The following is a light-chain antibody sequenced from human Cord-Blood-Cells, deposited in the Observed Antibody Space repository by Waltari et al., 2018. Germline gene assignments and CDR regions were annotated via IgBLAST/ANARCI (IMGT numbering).Light chain of an antibody. CDR2: EVS. V-gene: IGLV2-8*01. CDR1: SSDVGGYNY. CDR3: SSYAGSNNLV. J-gene: IGLJ2*01. Sequence: QSALTQPPSASGSPGQSVTISCTGTSSDVGGYNYVSWYQQHPGKAPKLMIYEVSKRPSGDPDSYSGSKSGNTASLTVCGLQAEDEADYDCSSYAGSNNLVFGGGTKLTVL.